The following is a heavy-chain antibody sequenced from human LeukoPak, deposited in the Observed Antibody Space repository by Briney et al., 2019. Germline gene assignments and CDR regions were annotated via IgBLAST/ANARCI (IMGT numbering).Heavy chain of an antibody. V-gene: IGHV1-46*01. CDR1: GYTFTSYY. Sequence: GASVKVSCKASGYTFTSYYMHWVRQAPGQGLEWMGIINPSGGSTSYAQKFQGRVTMTRDTSTSTVYMELSSVTAADTAVYYCARGGGYSSTWAPRKKTHYFDYWGQGTLVTVSS. CDR3: ARGGGYSSTWAPRKKTHYFDY. J-gene: IGHJ4*02. D-gene: IGHD5-18*01. CDR2: INPSGGST.